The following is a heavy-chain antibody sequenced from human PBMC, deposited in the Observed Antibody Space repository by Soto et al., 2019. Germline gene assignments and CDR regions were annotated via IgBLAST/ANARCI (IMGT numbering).Heavy chain of an antibody. Sequence: GESLQISCKGSGYSFTSYWIGWVRQMPGKGLEWMGIIYPGDSDTRYSPSFQGQVTISADKSISTAYLHWSSLKASDTAMYYCARLRFRNICYHLFSGWFYTCVQGYLVTVSA. J-gene: IGHJ5*02. V-gene: IGHV5-51*01. CDR1: GYSFTSYW. CDR2: IYPGDSDT. D-gene: IGHD2-2*01. CDR3: ARLRFRNICYHLFSGWFYT.